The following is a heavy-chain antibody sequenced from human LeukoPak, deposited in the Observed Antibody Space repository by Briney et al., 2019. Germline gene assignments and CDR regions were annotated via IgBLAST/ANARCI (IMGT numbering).Heavy chain of an antibody. Sequence: ASVKVSCKASGYTFTGYYMHWVRQAPGQGLEWMGWINPNSGGTNCAQKFQGRVTMTRDTSISTAYMELSRLRSDDTAVYYCAREPLYGSGSWTVDYWGQGTLVTVSS. D-gene: IGHD3-10*01. V-gene: IGHV1-2*02. CDR2: INPNSGGT. CDR1: GYTFTGYY. CDR3: AREPLYGSGSWTVDY. J-gene: IGHJ4*02.